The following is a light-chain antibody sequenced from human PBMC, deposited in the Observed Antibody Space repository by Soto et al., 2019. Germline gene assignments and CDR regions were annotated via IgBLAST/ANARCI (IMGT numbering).Light chain of an antibody. CDR3: SQFNYYPFT. J-gene: IGKJ3*01. CDR2: DAS. Sequence: AIQLTQSPSSLSASVGDRVTITCRASQVIGSALAWYHQKPGKPPKLLIYDASRLESGVPSRFSGSGSGTDFHLNISSLETEDFTTFYCSQFNYYPFTFGPGTRVDIK. V-gene: IGKV1D-13*01. CDR1: QVIGSA.